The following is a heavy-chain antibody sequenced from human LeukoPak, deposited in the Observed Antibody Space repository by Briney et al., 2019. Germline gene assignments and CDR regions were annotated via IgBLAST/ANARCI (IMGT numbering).Heavy chain of an antibody. CDR2: INPSGGST. CDR3: ARGVVPSGYSYGLFNYYYYYGMDV. J-gene: IGHJ6*02. Sequence: GASVKVSCKASGYTFTSYYMHWVRQAPGQGLEWMGIINPSGGSTSYAQKFQGRVTITADESTSTAYMELSSLRSEDTAVYYCARGVVPSGYSYGLFNYYYYYGMDVWGQGTTVTVSS. V-gene: IGHV1-46*01. CDR1: GYTFTSYY. D-gene: IGHD5-18*01.